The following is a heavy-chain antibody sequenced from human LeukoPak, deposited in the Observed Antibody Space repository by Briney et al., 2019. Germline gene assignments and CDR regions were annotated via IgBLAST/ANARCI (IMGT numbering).Heavy chain of an antibody. CDR3: ATKPIGRHYDY. J-gene: IGHJ4*02. CDR2: IGSTGTDR. CDR1: GSSFSSYG. Sequence: GGSLRLSCAASGSSFSSYGINWVRQAPGKGLEWVSSIGSTGTDRYYADSVKGRFTISRDNAKNSLYLQMDSLRAEDTAVYYCATKPIGRHYDYWGQGTLLTVSS. V-gene: IGHV3-21*01.